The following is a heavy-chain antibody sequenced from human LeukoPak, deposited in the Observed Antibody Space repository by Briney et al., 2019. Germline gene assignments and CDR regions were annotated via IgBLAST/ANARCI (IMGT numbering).Heavy chain of an antibody. V-gene: IGHV3-23*01. CDR1: GFTFINYA. CDR3: ARDRGNDYLDS. CDR2: ISGSSDST. J-gene: IGHJ4*02. Sequence: GGSLRLSCAASGFTFINYAMTWVRQAPGKGLEWVSAISGSSDSTLFADSVKGRFTISRDNSKNTLYLQINSLRAEDTAVYYCARDRGNDYLDSWGQGTLVTVSS.